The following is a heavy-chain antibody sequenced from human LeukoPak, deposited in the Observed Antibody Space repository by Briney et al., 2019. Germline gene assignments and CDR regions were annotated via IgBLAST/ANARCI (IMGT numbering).Heavy chain of an antibody. CDR2: INPNSGGT. Sequence: ASVKVSCKASGYTFTGYYMHWVRQAPGQGLEWMGWINPNSGGTNYAQKFQGRVTMTRGTSISTAYMDLSRLRSDDTAVYYCARGWEHYYYGMDVWGQGTTVTVSS. J-gene: IGHJ6*02. CDR1: GYTFTGYY. CDR3: ARGWEHYYYGMDV. V-gene: IGHV1-2*02. D-gene: IGHD1-26*01.